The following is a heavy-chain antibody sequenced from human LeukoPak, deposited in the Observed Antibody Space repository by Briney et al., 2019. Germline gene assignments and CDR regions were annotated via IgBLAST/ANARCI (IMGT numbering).Heavy chain of an antibody. CDR2: IYTSGST. J-gene: IGHJ4*02. Sequence: SETLSLTCTVSGGSISSGSYYWSWIRQLAGKGLEWIGRIYTSGSTNYNPSLKSRVTISVDTSKNQFSLKLSSVTAADTAVYYCARTRVGATVDYWGQGTLVTVSS. CDR1: GGSISSGSYY. D-gene: IGHD1-26*01. V-gene: IGHV4-61*02. CDR3: ARTRVGATVDY.